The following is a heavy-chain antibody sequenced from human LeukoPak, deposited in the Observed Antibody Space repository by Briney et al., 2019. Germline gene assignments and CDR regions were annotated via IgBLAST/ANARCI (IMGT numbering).Heavy chain of an antibody. CDR3: AKDLTPVFRTMADI. CDR2: ISYDGSNK. Sequence: PGGSLRLSCAASGFTFGSYAMHWVRQAPGKGLEWVAVISYDGSNKYYADSVKGRFTISRDNSENTLYLQMNSLRAEDTAVYYCAKDLTPVFRTMADIWGQGTMVTVSS. CDR1: GFTFGSYA. D-gene: IGHD3-10*01. J-gene: IGHJ3*02. V-gene: IGHV3-30*04.